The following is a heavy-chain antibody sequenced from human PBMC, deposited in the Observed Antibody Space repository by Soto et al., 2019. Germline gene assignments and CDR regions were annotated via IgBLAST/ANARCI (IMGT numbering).Heavy chain of an antibody. V-gene: IGHV3-48*02. CDR3: VRGSWSAKDFDY. CDR2: ISSSTSTI. CDR1: GFTFSYYS. Sequence: EVQLVESGGGLVQPGGSLRLSCAASGFTFSYYSMNWVRQAPGKGLEWVSYISSSTSTIYYADTVKGRFTIARDNAKNTLYLQMDSLGDEATAVYFCVRGSWSAKDFDYWGQGTLVTVSS. D-gene: IGHD3-3*01. J-gene: IGHJ4*02.